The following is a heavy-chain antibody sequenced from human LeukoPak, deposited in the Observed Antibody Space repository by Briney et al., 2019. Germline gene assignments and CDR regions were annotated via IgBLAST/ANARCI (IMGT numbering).Heavy chain of an antibody. CDR3: ARDYDCSGGSCHLDY. CDR2: IHPSTGNP. J-gene: IGHJ4*02. Sequence: ASVKVSCKASGYTFTNYAMNWVRQAPGQGLEWMGWIHPSTGNPTYAQGFTGRFVSSLDTSVSTTYLQISSLKAEDTAVYYCARDYDCSGGSCHLDYWGQGTLVTVSS. CDR1: GYTFTNYA. V-gene: IGHV7-4-1*02. D-gene: IGHD2-15*01.